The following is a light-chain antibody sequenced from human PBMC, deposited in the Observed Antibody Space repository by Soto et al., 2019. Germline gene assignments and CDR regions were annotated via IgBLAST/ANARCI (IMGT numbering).Light chain of an antibody. Sequence: QLVLTQPPSVSGAPGQRVTISCTGNSSNLGAGYDVHWYQQLPGAAPKLVIFGNRNRPSGVPERFSGSKSGTSASLAITGRQAEDEDDYYCQAYDYSLTASVFGGGTKLTVL. V-gene: IGLV1-40*01. CDR3: QAYDYSLTASV. J-gene: IGLJ3*02. CDR1: SSNLGAGYD. CDR2: GNR.